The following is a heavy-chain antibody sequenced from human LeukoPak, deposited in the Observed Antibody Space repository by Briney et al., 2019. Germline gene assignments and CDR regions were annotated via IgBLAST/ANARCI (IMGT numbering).Heavy chain of an antibody. CDR3: ARHIYSTRSSFYSDY. CDR2: IFHTGST. J-gene: IGHJ4*02. D-gene: IGHD6-13*01. Sequence: SETLSLTCTVSGGSIISSSFYWGWIRQPPGKGLEWIGSIFHTGSTFHNPSLNRRVTFSVDTSKNQFSLNVSSITAADTAVYHCARHIYSTRSSFYSDYWGQGTLVAVSS. V-gene: IGHV4-39*01. CDR1: GGSIISSSFY.